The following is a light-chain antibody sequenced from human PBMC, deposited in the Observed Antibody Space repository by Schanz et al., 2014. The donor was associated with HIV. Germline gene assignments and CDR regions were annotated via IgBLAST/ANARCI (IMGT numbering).Light chain of an antibody. J-gene: IGLJ2*01. Sequence: QSLLTQPPSVSAAPGQRVTISCSGGALNVGHNFVSWYQQFPGTAPKLLIFADYQRPSEIPDRISDSKTGTSATLAINGLQTGDEADYYCATWHSSLREVVFGGGTKLTVL. CDR2: ADY. V-gene: IGLV1-51*01. CDR1: ALNVGHNF. CDR3: ATWHSSLREVV.